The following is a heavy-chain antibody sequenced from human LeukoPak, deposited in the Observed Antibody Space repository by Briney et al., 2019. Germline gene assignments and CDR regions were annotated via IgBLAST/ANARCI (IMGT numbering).Heavy chain of an antibody. D-gene: IGHD4-23*01. CDR2: ISAYNGNT. J-gene: IGHJ4*02. CDR3: ATIAYGGNYMGFDY. Sequence: GASVKVSCKASGYTFTSYGISWVRQAPGQGLEWMGWISAYNGNTNYAQKLQGRVTMTEDTSTDTAYMELSSLRSEDTAVYYCATIAYGGNYMGFDYWGQGTLVTVSS. CDR1: GYTFTSYG. V-gene: IGHV1-18*01.